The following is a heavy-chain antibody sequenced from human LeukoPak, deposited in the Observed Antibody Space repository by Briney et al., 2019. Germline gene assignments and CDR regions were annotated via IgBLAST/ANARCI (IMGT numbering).Heavy chain of an antibody. CDR2: INSDGSST. CDR1: GFTFSSYW. J-gene: IGHJ4*02. V-gene: IGHV3-74*01. Sequence: GGSLRLSCAASGFTFSSYWMHWVRQAPGKGLVWVSRINSDGSSTTYADSVKGRVTISRDNAKNTLYLQMNSLRAEDTAVYYCARVTYYYDSSGYYQFDYWDQGTLVTVSS. D-gene: IGHD3-22*01. CDR3: ARVTYYYDSSGYYQFDY.